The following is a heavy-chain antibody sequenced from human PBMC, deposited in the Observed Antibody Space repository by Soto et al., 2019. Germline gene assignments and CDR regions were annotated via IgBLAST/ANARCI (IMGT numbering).Heavy chain of an antibody. D-gene: IGHD2-2*01. CDR1: GGSISSGDYY. J-gene: IGHJ4*02. CDR2: IYYSGST. V-gene: IGHV4-30-4*01. CDR3: ASFPLVPKNSAPGVVPAASFLIIG. Sequence: QVQLQESGPGLVKPSQTLSLTCTVSGGSISSGDYYWSWIRQPPGKGLEWIGYIYYSGSTYYNPSLKSRVTISVDTSKNQFSLKLSSVTAADTAVYYCASFPLVPKNSAPGVVPAASFLIIGWGQGTLVTVSS.